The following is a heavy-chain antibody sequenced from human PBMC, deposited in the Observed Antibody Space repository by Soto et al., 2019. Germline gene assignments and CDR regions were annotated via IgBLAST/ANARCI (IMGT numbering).Heavy chain of an antibody. D-gene: IGHD6-13*01. CDR2: ISGSGGTT. V-gene: IGHV3-23*01. J-gene: IGHJ3*02. CDR1: GFTFSSYA. CDR3: AKTASGWFSAFGI. Sequence: EVQLLESGGGLVQPGGSLRLSCAASGFTFSSYAMSWVRQAPGKGLEWVSAISGSGGTTYYADSVKGRFTFSRDNSKNSLYLHMHGLRADDTGVYYCAKTASGWFSAFGIWGQGTMVTVSS.